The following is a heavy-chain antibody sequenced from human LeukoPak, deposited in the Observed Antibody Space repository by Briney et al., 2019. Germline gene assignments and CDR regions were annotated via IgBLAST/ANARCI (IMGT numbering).Heavy chain of an antibody. V-gene: IGHV3-30*18. CDR1: GFTFSSYG. J-gene: IGHJ4*02. Sequence: VRSLRLSCAASGFTFSSYGMHWVRQAPGKGLEWVAVISYDGSNKYYADSVKGRFTISRDNSKNTLYLQMNSLRAEDTAVYYCAKEAGILYYFDYWGQGTLVTVSS. D-gene: IGHD2/OR15-2a*01. CDR3: AKEAGILYYFDY. CDR2: ISYDGSNK.